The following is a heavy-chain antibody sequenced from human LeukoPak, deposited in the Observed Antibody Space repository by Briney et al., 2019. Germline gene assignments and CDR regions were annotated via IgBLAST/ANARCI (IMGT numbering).Heavy chain of an antibody. V-gene: IGHV3-49*04. J-gene: IGHJ4*02. CDR2: IRSNAYGGTK. CDR1: GFTFSDCA. CDR3: TTPGYDFDY. Sequence: PGGSLRLSCTASGFTFSDCAMSWVRHAPGKGLEWVGFIRSNAYGGTKEYAASVRGRFTISRDDSKSIAYLQMCSLKTEDTAVYYCTTPGYDFDYWGQGTLVSVSS. D-gene: IGHD5-18*01.